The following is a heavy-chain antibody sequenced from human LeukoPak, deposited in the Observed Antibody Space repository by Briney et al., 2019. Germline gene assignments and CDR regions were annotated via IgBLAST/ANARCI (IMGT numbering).Heavy chain of an antibody. CDR3: ARQVAFQVDY. CDR2: IDPSDSYT. CDR1: GYRSTSYW. Sequence: GESLKISCKVSGYRSTSYWINWVRQMPGKGLEWMGRIDPSDSYTKYSPSFQGHVTISADKSISTAYLQWSSLKASDTAMYYCARQVAFQVDYWGQGTLVTV. V-gene: IGHV5-10-1*01. J-gene: IGHJ4*02.